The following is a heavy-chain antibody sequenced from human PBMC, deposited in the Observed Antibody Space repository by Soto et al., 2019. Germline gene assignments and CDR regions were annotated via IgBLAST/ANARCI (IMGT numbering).Heavy chain of an antibody. J-gene: IGHJ5*02. Sequence: PSETLYRTCSVSGDSIINGYYWALVRQPPGKGLEWIGSIYHSGTTYYNPSLKSRVTISVDTSKNQLSLKLSSVTAADTAVYYCARDTTHYDILTAYGPPGWFDPWGQGTLVTVSS. V-gene: IGHV4-38-2*02. CDR2: IYHSGTT. D-gene: IGHD3-9*01. CDR3: ARDTTHYDILTAYGPPGWFDP. CDR1: GDSIINGYY.